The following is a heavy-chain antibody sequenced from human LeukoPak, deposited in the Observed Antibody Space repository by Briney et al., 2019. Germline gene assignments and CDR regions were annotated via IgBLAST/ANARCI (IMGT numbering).Heavy chain of an antibody. CDR2: IIPIFGTA. V-gene: IGHV1-69*05. J-gene: IGHJ4*02. CDR3: ARDLYPTQPVRLHYYDSSSSLPVY. CDR1: GGTFSSYA. Sequence: SVKVSCKASGGTFSSYAISWVRQAPGQGLEWMGGIIPIFGTANYAQKFQGRVTMTRDTSTSTVYMELSSLRSEDTAVYYCARDLYPTQPVRLHYYDSSSSLPVYWGQGTLVTVSS. D-gene: IGHD3-22*01.